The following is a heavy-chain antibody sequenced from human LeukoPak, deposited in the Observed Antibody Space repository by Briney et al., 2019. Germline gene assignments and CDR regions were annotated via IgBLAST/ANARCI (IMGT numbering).Heavy chain of an antibody. CDR2: IKEDGSEK. V-gene: IGHV3-7*03. J-gene: IGHJ4*02. D-gene: IGHD2-15*01. CDR1: GFTFSRYA. CDR3: ARGNGYCSGGVRGSGFDF. Sequence: HPGGSLRLSCAASGFTFSRYAMSWVRQAPGKGLEWVANIKEDGSEKYYVGSVKGRFSISRDNAKNSLYLQMNSLRAEDTAVYYCARGNGYCSGGVRGSGFDFWGQGTLVTVSS.